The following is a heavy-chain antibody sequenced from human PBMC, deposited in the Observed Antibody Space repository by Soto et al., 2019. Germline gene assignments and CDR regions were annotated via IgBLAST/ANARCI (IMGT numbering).Heavy chain of an antibody. J-gene: IGHJ6*02. V-gene: IGHV1-8*01. D-gene: IGHD3-3*01. CDR3: AGEGLLTICGVGDTPREHDYYCYGMEV. CDR1: GYTFTSYD. CDR2: MNPNSGNT. Sequence: QVQLVQSGAEVKKPGASVKVSCKASGYTFTSYDINWVRQATGQGLEWMGWMNPNSGNTGYAQKFQGRVTMNRSTAIITAYMELSSLRSDDTAGYYCAGEGLLTICGVGDTPREHDYYCYGMEVWGQGTTFTGSS.